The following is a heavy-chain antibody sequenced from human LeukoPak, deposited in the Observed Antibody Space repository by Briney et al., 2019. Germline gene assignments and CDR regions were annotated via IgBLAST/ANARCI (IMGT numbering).Heavy chain of an antibody. Sequence: SVKASCKASGGTFSSYAISWVRQAPGQGLEWMGGIIPIFGTANYAQKFQGRVTITADESTSTAYMELSSLRSEDTAVYYCAREGKYSSSSSFNYYYYGMDVWGQGTTVTVSS. V-gene: IGHV1-69*13. J-gene: IGHJ6*02. D-gene: IGHD6-6*01. CDR1: GGTFSSYA. CDR3: AREGKYSSSSSFNYYYYGMDV. CDR2: IIPIFGTA.